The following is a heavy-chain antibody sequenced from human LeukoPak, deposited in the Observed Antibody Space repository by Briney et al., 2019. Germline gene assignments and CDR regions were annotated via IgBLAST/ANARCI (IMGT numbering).Heavy chain of an antibody. CDR2: ISAYNGNT. D-gene: IGHD4-11*01. J-gene: IGHJ4*02. CDR3: ARVLQGGEGDY. Sequence: GASVKVSCKASGYTFTCYYMHWVRQAPRQGLEWMGWISAYNGNTNYAQKLQGRVTMTTDTSTSTAYMELRSLRSDDTAVYYCARVLQGGEGDYWGQGTLVTVSS. V-gene: IGHV1-18*04. CDR1: GYTFTCYY.